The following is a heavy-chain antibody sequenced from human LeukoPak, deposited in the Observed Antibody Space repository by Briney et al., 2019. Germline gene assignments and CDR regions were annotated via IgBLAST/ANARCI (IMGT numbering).Heavy chain of an antibody. CDR1: GVSVNDYY. CDR2: IYYNGSP. J-gene: IGHJ4*02. V-gene: IGHV4-59*02. Sequence: SETLSLTCNVSGVSVNDYYWSWIRQPPGKGLEWIGYIYYNGSPNYNPSLKSRVTISVDTSKNQFSLKLSSVTAADTAVYYCARGGYYYDTFPFDYWGQGTLVTVSS. CDR3: ARGGYYYDTFPFDY. D-gene: IGHD3-22*01.